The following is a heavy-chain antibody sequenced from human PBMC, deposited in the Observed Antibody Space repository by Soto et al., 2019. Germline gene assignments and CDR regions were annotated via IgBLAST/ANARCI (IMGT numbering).Heavy chain of an antibody. J-gene: IGHJ4*02. V-gene: IGHV3-23*01. Sequence: PGGSLRLSCAASGFTFSSYAMSWVRQAPGKGLEWVSAISGSGGSTYYADSVKGRFTISRDNSKNTLYLQMNSLRAEDTAVYYCAKGGPIPMTTVTTFDYWGQGTLVTVSS. D-gene: IGHD4-17*01. CDR2: ISGSGGST. CDR1: GFTFSSYA. CDR3: AKGGPIPMTTVTTFDY.